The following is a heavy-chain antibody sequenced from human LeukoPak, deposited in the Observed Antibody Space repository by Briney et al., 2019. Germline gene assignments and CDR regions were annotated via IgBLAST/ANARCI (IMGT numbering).Heavy chain of an antibody. D-gene: IGHD3-22*01. V-gene: IGHV3-30*02. CDR2: IRYDGSNK. J-gene: IGHJ4*02. CDR1: GFTFSSCG. CDR3: ARAITMIGGYHFDY. Sequence: GGSLRLSCAASGFTFSSCGMHWVRQAPGKGLEWVAFIRYDGSNKYYADSVKGRFTISRDNAKNSLYLQMNSLRAEDTAVYYCARAITMIGGYHFDYWGQGTLVTVSS.